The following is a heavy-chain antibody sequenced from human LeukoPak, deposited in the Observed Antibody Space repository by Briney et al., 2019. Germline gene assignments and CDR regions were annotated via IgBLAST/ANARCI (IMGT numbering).Heavy chain of an antibody. J-gene: IGHJ5*02. D-gene: IGHD5-18*01. CDR2: IKQDGSEQ. V-gene: IGHV3-7*01. Sequence: GGSLRLSCTASGFTFNDYWMSWVRQTPGKGLEWVANIKQDGSEQYYVDFVKGRFTISRDNAKSSLFLQMNSLRAEDTAVYYCARDQGGGYSYFYLWGQGTPVTVSS. CDR1: GFTFNDYW. CDR3: ARDQGGGYSYFYL.